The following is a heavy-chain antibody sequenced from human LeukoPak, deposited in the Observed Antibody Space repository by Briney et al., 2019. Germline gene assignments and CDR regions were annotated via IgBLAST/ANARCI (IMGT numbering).Heavy chain of an antibody. CDR3: ARWGYSYGYGFDY. D-gene: IGHD5-18*01. Sequence: ASVKVSCKASGYTFTGYYMHWVRQAPGQGLEWMGWINPNSGGTNYAQKFQGRVTMTKDTSISTAYMELSRLRSDDTAVYYCARWGYSYGYGFDYWGQGTLVTVSS. V-gene: IGHV1-2*02. J-gene: IGHJ4*02. CDR1: GYTFTGYY. CDR2: INPNSGGT.